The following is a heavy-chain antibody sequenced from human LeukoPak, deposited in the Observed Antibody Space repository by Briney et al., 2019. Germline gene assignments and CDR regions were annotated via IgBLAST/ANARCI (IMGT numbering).Heavy chain of an antibody. CDR3: ARGYLLGIVNYFDY. Sequence: GASVKVSCKASGYTFTNNYMDWVRQAPGQGLEWMGWINANSGGTNYAQKFQGRVTMTRDTSISTAYMELGGLRSDDTAVYFWARGYLLGIVNYFDYWGRGTLVTVSS. V-gene: IGHV1-2*02. CDR2: INANSGGT. CDR1: GYTFTNNY. D-gene: IGHD3-9*01. J-gene: IGHJ4*02.